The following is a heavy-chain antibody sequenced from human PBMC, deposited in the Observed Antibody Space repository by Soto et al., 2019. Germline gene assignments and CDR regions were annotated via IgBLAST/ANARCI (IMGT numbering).Heavy chain of an antibody. CDR1: GYSFTSYW. Sequence: GESLKISCQGSGYSFTSYWIGWVRQMPGKGLEWMGLIYPGDSDTRYSPSFQGQVTISADKSISTAYLQWSSLKASDTAMYYCARSYYDFWSGKKGPNWFDPWGQGTLVTVSS. J-gene: IGHJ5*02. D-gene: IGHD3-3*01. CDR3: ARSYYDFWSGKKGPNWFDP. V-gene: IGHV5-51*01. CDR2: IYPGDSDT.